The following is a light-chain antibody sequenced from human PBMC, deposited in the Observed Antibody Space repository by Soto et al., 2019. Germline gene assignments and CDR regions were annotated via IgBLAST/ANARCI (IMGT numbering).Light chain of an antibody. CDR1: QIVSSTY. J-gene: IGKJ1*01. CDR3: QQYRTSPPTWT. CDR2: SSS. V-gene: IGKV3-20*01. Sequence: ELVLTQSPGTLSLSPGDRATLSCRASQIVSSTYLAWYQQRPGQPPRLLIYSSSSRASGIPDRFSGSGSGTDFTLTISRLEPEDFAVYYCQQYRTSPPTWTFGQGTKVEIK.